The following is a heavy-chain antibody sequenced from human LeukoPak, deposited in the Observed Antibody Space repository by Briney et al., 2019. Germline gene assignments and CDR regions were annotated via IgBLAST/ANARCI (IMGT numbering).Heavy chain of an antibody. CDR2: IHSSGGTI. V-gene: IGHV3-48*03. CDR3: ARKLTGTTYFDC. J-gene: IGHJ4*02. D-gene: IGHD1-1*01. Sequence: GGSLRLSCATSGFPFSSYDMNWVRQAPGKGLEWVSYIHSSGGTIYYADSVKGRFTISRDSAKNSVYLRMNSLRAEDTALYYCARKLTGTTYFDCWGQGILVTVST. CDR1: GFPFSSYD.